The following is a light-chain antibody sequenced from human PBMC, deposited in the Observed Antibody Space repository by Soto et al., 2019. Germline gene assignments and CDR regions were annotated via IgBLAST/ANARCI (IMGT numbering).Light chain of an antibody. J-gene: IGKJ2*01. CDR2: GVF. V-gene: IGKV3-20*01. CDR1: QNIRNNY. CDR3: QHYDGAPRT. Sequence: SVLTQSPGTVSLSPGESATLFCRTSQNIRNNYLAWYQQRPGQSPRLLIHGVFNRAAGIPERFSGRGSGTDFTLTISGLQPEDSAVYYCQHYDGAPRTFGQGTKVEIK.